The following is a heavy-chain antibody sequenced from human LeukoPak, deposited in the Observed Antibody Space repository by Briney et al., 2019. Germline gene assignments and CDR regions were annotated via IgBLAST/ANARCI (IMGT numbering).Heavy chain of an antibody. CDR3: ASSGWYRGY. CDR2: INHSGST. D-gene: IGHD6-19*01. CDR1: GGSLSGDY. J-gene: IGHJ4*02. V-gene: IGHV4-34*01. Sequence: PSETLSLTCAVYGGSLSGDYWSWIRQPPGKGLEWIGEINHSGSTTYNPSLKSRVTISVDTSKNQFSLKLRNVTAADTAVYYCASSGWYRGYWGQGTLVTVSS.